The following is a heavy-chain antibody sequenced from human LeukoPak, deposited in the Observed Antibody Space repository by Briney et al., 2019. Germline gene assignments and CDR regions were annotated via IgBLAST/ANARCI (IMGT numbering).Heavy chain of an antibody. V-gene: IGHV4-39*01. J-gene: IGHJ6*02. Sequence: SETLSLTCTVSGGSISSSSYYWGWIRQPPRKGLEWIGSIYYSGSTYYNPSLKSRVTISVDTSKNQFSLKLSSVTAADTAVYYCARRVVRGVPDVWGQGTTVTVSS. CDR3: ARRVVRGVPDV. CDR1: GGSISSSSYY. CDR2: IYYSGST. D-gene: IGHD3-10*02.